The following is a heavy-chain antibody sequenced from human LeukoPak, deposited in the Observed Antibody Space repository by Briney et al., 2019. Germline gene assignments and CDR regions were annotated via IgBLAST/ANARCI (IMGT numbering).Heavy chain of an antibody. CDR2: IYNGGST. CDR3: ARDNYGGNLDY. V-gene: IGHV3-53*01. CDR1: GFTVSSTY. Sequence: GGSLRLSCAASGFTVSSTYMSWVRQAPGMGLEWVSVIYNGGSTYYADSVKGRFTISRDNSKNTLYLQMNSLRAEDTAVYYCARDNYGGNLDYWGQGTLVTVSS. J-gene: IGHJ4*02. D-gene: IGHD4-23*01.